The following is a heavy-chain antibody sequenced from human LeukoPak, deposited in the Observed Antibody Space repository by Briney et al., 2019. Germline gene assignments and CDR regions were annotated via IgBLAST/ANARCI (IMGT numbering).Heavy chain of an antibody. J-gene: IGHJ4*02. Sequence: GGSLRLSCAASGFTFSSYSMNWVRQAPGKGLEWVSSISASGGTTYYADSVKGRFTVSRDNSKNTLSLHMNSLRAEDTAVYYCAKTSSLWDYWGQGTLVTVSS. CDR3: AKTSSLWDY. D-gene: IGHD2-15*01. CDR2: ISASGGTT. CDR1: GFTFSSYS. V-gene: IGHV3-23*01.